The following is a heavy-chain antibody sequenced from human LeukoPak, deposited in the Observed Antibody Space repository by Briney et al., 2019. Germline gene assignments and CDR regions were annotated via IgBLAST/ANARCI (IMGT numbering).Heavy chain of an antibody. CDR3: ARDAYYYDTSLASNFDY. V-gene: IGHV1-18*01. CDR1: GFTFTNYG. CDR2: ISGYTGNT. J-gene: IGHJ4*02. Sequence: GASVKVSCKASGFTFTNYGISWVRQAPGQGLEWMGWISGYTGNTNYVQKFQGRVTMTTDTSTSTAYMELRNLRSDDTALYYCARDAYYYDTSLASNFDYWGQGTLVTVSS. D-gene: IGHD3-22*01.